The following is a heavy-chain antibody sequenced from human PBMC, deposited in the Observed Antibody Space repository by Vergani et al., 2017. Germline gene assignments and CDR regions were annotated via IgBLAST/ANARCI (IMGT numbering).Heavy chain of an antibody. CDR2: IQFDGSNQ. Sequence: QVQLVESGGGVVQRGGSLRLSCATSGFTLSNYDMQWIRQGPGKGLEFVAFIQFDGSNQYYADSVKGRFTLSRDFSKNTLYLQMNSLRTDDTATYYCAKRVRGWGIDYWGQGTRVIVSS. J-gene: IGHJ4*02. CDR1: GFTLSNYD. V-gene: IGHV3-30*02. CDR3: AKRVRGWGIDY. D-gene: IGHD3-16*01.